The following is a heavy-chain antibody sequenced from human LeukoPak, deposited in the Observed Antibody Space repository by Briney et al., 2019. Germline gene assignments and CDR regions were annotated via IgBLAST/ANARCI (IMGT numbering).Heavy chain of an antibody. CDR1: GFIFSSYA. CDR3: AKDPYCSSTSCYLLDP. V-gene: IGHV3-23*01. Sequence: GGSLRLSCAASGFIFSSYAMSWVRQAPGKGLEWVSAISGSGGSTYYADSVKGRFTISRDNSKNTLYLQMNSLRAEDTAVYYCAKDPYCSSTSCYLLDPWGQGALVTVSS. D-gene: IGHD2-2*01. CDR2: ISGSGGST. J-gene: IGHJ5*02.